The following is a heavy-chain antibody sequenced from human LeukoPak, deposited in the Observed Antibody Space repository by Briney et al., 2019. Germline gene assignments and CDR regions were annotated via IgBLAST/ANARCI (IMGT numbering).Heavy chain of an antibody. V-gene: IGHV3-11*04. Sequence: GGSLRLSCAASGFTFSDYYMSWIRQAPGKGLEWVSYISSSGSTIYYADSVKGRFTISRDNSNNMVYLQMNSLRREDTAVYYCAKGPLSTGYHYYYYYMDVWGKGTTVTVSS. D-gene: IGHD6-19*01. CDR3: AKGPLSTGYHYYYYYMDV. CDR1: GFTFSDYY. CDR2: ISSSGSTI. J-gene: IGHJ6*03.